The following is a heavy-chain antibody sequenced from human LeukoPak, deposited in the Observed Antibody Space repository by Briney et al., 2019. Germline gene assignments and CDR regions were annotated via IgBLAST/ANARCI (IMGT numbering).Heavy chain of an antibody. V-gene: IGHV3-23*01. CDR1: GFTFSSYA. D-gene: IGHD3-22*01. Sequence: GGSLRLSCAASGFTFSSYAMSWVRQAPGKGLEWVSAISGSGGSTYYADSVKGRFTISRDNSKNTLYLHMNSLRAEDTAVYYCAKAITMIVVVDYWGQGTLVTVSS. CDR2: ISGSGGST. CDR3: AKAITMIVVVDY. J-gene: IGHJ4*02.